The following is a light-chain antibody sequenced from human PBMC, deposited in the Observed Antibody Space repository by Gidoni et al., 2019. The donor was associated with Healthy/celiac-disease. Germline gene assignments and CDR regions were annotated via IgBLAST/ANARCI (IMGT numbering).Light chain of an antibody. CDR1: QSVSSN. V-gene: IGKV3-15*01. CDR2: GAS. J-gene: IGKJ2*01. CDR3: QQYNNWPQVYT. Sequence: EIVMTQSPATLSVSPGERATLSCRASQSVSSNLAWYQQKPGQAPRLLIYGASTRATGIPARFSGSGSGTEFTLTISSLQSEDFAVYYCQQYNNWPQVYTFGQXTKLEIK.